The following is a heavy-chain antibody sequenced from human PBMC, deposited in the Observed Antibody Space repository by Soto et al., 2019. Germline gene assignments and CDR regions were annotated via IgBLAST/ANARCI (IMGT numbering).Heavy chain of an antibody. CDR3: AAPNDSSGYPYYYGMDV. Sequence: PVKASCNASGFTFTRSAVQWVRQARGQRLEWIGWIVVGSGNTNYAQKFQERVTITRDMSTSTAYMELSSLRSEDTAVYYCAAPNDSSGYPYYYGMDVWGQGTTVTVSS. CDR1: GFTFTRSA. CDR2: IVVGSGNT. D-gene: IGHD3-22*01. V-gene: IGHV1-58*01. J-gene: IGHJ6*02.